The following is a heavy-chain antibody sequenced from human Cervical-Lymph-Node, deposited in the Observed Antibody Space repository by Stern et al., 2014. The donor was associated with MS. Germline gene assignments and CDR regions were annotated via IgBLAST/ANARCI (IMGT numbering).Heavy chain of an antibody. CDR2: VNPDSRST. CDR1: GYTFTDYY. D-gene: IGHD3-10*01. J-gene: IGHJ6*02. CDR3: ARAYGSGTFLGMDV. Sequence: VQLVESGAEVKKPGASVKVSCKASGYTFTDYYVHWVRQAPGQGLEWMGLVNPDSRSTKYAQKYQDSVTMTRDTSISTAYMELTRLRSDDTAVYYCARAYGSGTFLGMDVWGQGTTVIVSS. V-gene: IGHV1-2*04.